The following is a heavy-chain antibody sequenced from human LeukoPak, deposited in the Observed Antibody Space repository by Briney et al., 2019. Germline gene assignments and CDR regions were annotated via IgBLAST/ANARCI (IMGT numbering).Heavy chain of an antibody. V-gene: IGHV4-30-4*08. D-gene: IGHD3-22*01. CDR3: ARDQKYYYDSSGNF. CDR1: GGSISSGDYY. J-gene: IGHJ3*01. CDR2: IYYSGST. Sequence: PSETLSLTCTVSGGSISSGDYYWSWIRQPLGKGLEWIGYIYYSGSTYYNPSLKSRVTISVDTSKNQFSLKLSSVTAADTAVYYCARDQKYYYDSSGNFWGQGTMVTVSS.